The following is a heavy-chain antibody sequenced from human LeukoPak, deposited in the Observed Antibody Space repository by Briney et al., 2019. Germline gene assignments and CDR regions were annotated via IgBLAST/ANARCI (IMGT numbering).Heavy chain of an antibody. Sequence: SGGSLRLSCAASGFTFSSYEMNWVRQAPGKGLEWVSYISSSGSTIYYADSVKGRFTISRDNAKNSLYLQMNSLRAEDTAVYYCARVVTDYYYGMDVWGQGTTVTVSS. J-gene: IGHJ6*02. CDR1: GFTFSSYE. CDR3: ARVVTDYYYGMDV. CDR2: ISSSGSTI. D-gene: IGHD4-11*01. V-gene: IGHV3-48*03.